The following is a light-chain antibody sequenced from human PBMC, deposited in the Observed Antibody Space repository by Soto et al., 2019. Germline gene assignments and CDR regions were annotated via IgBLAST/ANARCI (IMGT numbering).Light chain of an antibody. V-gene: IGKV1-33*01. CDR3: QQYDILPIT. Sequence: DTQMTQSPSSLSASVGDRVIITCQSSHAITNYLNWYHQKPGQAPKLLIYDGSTLRAGVPSRFSGSGSGTQFTFTISSLQPEDIGTYYCQQYDILPITFGQGTRLEIK. CDR2: DGS. CDR1: HAITNY. J-gene: IGKJ5*01.